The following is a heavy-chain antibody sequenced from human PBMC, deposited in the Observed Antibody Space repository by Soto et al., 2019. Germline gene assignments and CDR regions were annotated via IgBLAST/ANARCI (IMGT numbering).Heavy chain of an antibody. Sequence: QVQLQQWGAGLLKPSETLSLTCAVYGGSFSGYYWSWIRQPPGKGLEWIGEINHSGSTNYNPSLKRRVTISVDTSKNQFSLRLRSVTAADTAVYYCARGGGTVAKAFWDYWGQGILVTVSS. D-gene: IGHD3-3*01. V-gene: IGHV4-34*01. CDR2: INHSGST. J-gene: IGHJ4*02. CDR3: ARGGGTVAKAFWDY. CDR1: GGSFSGYY.